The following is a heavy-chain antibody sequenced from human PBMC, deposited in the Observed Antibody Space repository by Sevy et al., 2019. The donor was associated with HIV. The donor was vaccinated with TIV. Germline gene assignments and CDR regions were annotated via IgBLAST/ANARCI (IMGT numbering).Heavy chain of an antibody. CDR2: VSRGGVTI. V-gene: IGHV3-11*01. CDR1: GFIFGDYY. D-gene: IGHD4-17*01. CDR3: ARGAHYGDANWGFDY. Sequence: GGSLRLSCAASGFIFGDYYMAWVRQAPGKGLEWISYVSRGGVTIYYADSVEGRFSISRDDAKDSLFLQMDSLRAEDTAFYYCARGAHYGDANWGFDYWGQGALVTVSS. J-gene: IGHJ4*02.